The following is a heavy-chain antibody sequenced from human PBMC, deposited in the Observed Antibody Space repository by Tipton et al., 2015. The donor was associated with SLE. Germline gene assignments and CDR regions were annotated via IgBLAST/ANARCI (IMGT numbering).Heavy chain of an antibody. CDR2: IYYSGST. CDR1: GGSISSYY. D-gene: IGHD5-18*01. J-gene: IGHJ3*02. V-gene: IGHV4-59*06. CDR3: ARDQEDQGYSYGPDAFDI. Sequence: TLSLTCTVSGGSISSYYWSWVRQPPGKGLEWIGYIYYSGSTYYNPSLKSRVTISVDTSKNQFSLKLSSVTAADTAVYYCARDQEDQGYSYGPDAFDIWGQGTMVTVSS.